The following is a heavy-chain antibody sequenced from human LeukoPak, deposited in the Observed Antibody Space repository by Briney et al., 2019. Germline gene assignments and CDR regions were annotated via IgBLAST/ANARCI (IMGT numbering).Heavy chain of an antibody. CDR3: VTVSLQWLANFNFDY. V-gene: IGHV1-3*01. J-gene: IGHJ4*02. CDR2: INAGNGNT. D-gene: IGHD6-19*01. CDR1: GYTFTSYA. Sequence: GASVKVSCKASGYTFTSYAMHWVRQAPGQRLEWMGWINAGNGNTKYSQKFQGRVTITRDTSASTAYMELSSLRAEDTAVYYCVTVSLQWLANFNFDYWGQGTLVTVSS.